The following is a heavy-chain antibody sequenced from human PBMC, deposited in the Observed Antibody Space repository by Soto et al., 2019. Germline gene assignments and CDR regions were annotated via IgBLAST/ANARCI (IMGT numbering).Heavy chain of an antibody. V-gene: IGHV4-31*03. Sequence: SETLSLTCIVSGGSISGGYYWTFIRQHPGKSLEWIGYIYYSGNTYYNPSLKSRVTISVDTSKNQFSLKLSSVTAADTAVYYCASTDYVAYYMDVWGQGTTVTVSS. J-gene: IGHJ6*03. CDR1: GGSISGGYY. CDR3: ASTDYVAYYMDV. D-gene: IGHD3-10*02. CDR2: IYYSGNT.